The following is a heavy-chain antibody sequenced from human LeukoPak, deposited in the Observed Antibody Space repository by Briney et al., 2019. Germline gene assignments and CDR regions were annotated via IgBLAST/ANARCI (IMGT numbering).Heavy chain of an antibody. V-gene: IGHV4-59*01. CDR1: GGSISPYY. Sequence: PSETLSLTCSVSGGSISPYYWSWIRQPPGKGLEWIGCIHYTGSTNSNPSLRSRVSISVDTSKNQLSLKLNSVTAADTAVYYCARYGYNYGLDYWGQGTLVTVSS. D-gene: IGHD5-18*01. CDR3: ARYGYNYGLDY. J-gene: IGHJ4*02. CDR2: IHYTGST.